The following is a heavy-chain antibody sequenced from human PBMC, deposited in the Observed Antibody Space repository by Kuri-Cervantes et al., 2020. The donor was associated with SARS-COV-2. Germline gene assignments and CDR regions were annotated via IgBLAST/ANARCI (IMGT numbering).Heavy chain of an antibody. CDR3: ARENGGVRGEWGLYYYYYYMDV. Sequence: ASVKVSCKASGYTFTSYGISWVRQAPGQGLEWMGWISAYNGNTNYAQKFQGRVTMTRDTSTSTVYMELSSLRSEDTAVYYCARENGGVRGEWGLYYYYYYMDVWGKGTTVTVSS. V-gene: IGHV1-18*01. J-gene: IGHJ6*03. CDR2: ISAYNGNT. CDR1: GYTFTSYG. D-gene: IGHD3-10*01.